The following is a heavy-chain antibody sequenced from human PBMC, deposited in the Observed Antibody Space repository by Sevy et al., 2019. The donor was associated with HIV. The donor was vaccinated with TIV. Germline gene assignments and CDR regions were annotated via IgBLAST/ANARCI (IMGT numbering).Heavy chain of an antibody. V-gene: IGHV4-34*01. Sequence: SETLSLTCAVYGGSFSRYYWSWIRQPPGKGLEWIGEINHSGGTNYNPSLKSRVTISVDTSKNQFSLKLNSVAAADTAVYYCARHCAGSSCSHAFDIWGQGTMVTVSS. D-gene: IGHD2-15*01. J-gene: IGHJ3*02. CDR2: INHSGGT. CDR3: ARHCAGSSCSHAFDI. CDR1: GGSFSRYY.